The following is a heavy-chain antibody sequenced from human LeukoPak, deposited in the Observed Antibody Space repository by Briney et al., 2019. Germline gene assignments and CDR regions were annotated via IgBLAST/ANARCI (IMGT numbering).Heavy chain of an antibody. Sequence: GGSLKFSCAASGFTFSGSAMHWVRQAPGKGLEWVVRIKRKANSDATAYAAAVRGRFTISRDDSKNTAYLQMNSLKTEDTAVYYCTRLGYCSGGSCYDDCWGQGTLVTVSS. CDR1: GFTFSGSA. CDR3: TRLGYCSGGSCYDDC. V-gene: IGHV3-73*01. J-gene: IGHJ4*02. D-gene: IGHD2-15*01. CDR2: IKRKANSDAT.